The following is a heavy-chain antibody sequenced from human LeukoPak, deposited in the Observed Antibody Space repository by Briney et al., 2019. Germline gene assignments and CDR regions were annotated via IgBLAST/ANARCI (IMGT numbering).Heavy chain of an antibody. CDR2: FDPEDGET. CDR3: ATARPLRVAATTFVY. D-gene: IGHD2-15*01. CDR1: GYTLTGLS. V-gene: IGHV1-24*01. Sequence: ASVKVSCKVSGYTLTGLSMHWVRQAPGKGLEWMGGFDPEDGETIYAQKFQGRVTMTEDTSTDTAYMELSSLRSEDTAVYYCATARPLRVAATTFVYWGQGTLVTVSS. J-gene: IGHJ4*02.